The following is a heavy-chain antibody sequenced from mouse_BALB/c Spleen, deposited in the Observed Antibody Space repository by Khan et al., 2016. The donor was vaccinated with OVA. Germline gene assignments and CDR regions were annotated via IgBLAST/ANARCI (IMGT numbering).Heavy chain of an antibody. D-gene: IGHD6-2*01. J-gene: IGHJ3*01. V-gene: IGHV1-7*01. Sequence: QVQLKESGAELEKPGASVKISCKASGYSFTNYRMHWVKQRPGQGLEWMGYINTSTDYTEYNERVKGRVTLTADKSSSTAFMQLSSLTYEDAPFYYSTRRFLSGIFPYWGQGTLVTVSA. CDR3: TRRFLSGIFPY. CDR1: GYSFTNYR. CDR2: INTSTDYT.